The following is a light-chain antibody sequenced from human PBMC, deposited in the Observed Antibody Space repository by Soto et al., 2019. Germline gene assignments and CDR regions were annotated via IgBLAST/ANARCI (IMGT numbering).Light chain of an antibody. CDR3: QLYGSSPPRYT. CDR2: AAS. CDR1: QSVSSNY. V-gene: IGKV3-20*01. Sequence: EIVLTQSPGTLYLSPGERATLSCRASQSVSSNYLAWYQQKRGQAPRLLIYAASAKATGIPDRFSGSGSGTDFTLTISRLEPEDFSVYFCQLYGSSPPRYTFAQGTKLDIK. J-gene: IGKJ2*01.